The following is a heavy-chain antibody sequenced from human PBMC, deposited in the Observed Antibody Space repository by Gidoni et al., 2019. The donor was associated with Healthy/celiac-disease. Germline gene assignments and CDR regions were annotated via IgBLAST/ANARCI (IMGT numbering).Heavy chain of an antibody. V-gene: IGHV3-23*01. Sequence: EVQLLESGGGLVQPGGSLRLSCAASGFTFNSYAMSWVRQAPGKGLEWVSTISTYGGSTHYADSVKGRFTISRDNSKNTLYLQMSSLRAEDTAIYFCAKENPLLGVWGQGTTVTVSS. CDR3: AKENPLLGV. CDR1: GFTFNSYA. CDR2: ISTYGGST. J-gene: IGHJ6*02.